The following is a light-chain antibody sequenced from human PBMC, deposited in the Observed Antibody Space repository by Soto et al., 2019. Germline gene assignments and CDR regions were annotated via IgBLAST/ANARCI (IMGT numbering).Light chain of an antibody. Sequence: EIELTQSPGTLSLSPGERATLSCRASQSVGSRYLAWYQQKPGQAPRLLIYGASSRATGIPDRFSGSGSGTDFTLTISRLEPEDFAVYYCQQYGSSPQTFGQGTKVDIK. CDR1: QSVGSRY. J-gene: IGKJ1*01. V-gene: IGKV3-20*01. CDR2: GAS. CDR3: QQYGSSPQT.